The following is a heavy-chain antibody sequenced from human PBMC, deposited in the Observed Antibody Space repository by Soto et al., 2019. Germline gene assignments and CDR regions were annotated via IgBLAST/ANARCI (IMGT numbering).Heavy chain of an antibody. Sequence: SDTLSLTCTLSGVAVYADGYYWGWIRQPPGKGLEWIGNIYYSGSTYYNPSLKSRVTISIDTSKNQFSLKMNSVAAADTDVYYCARVPDRWGQGTLVS. D-gene: IGHD2-2*01. CDR2: IYYSGST. V-gene: IGHV4-39*01. J-gene: IGHJ5*02. CDR3: ARVPDR. CDR1: GVAVYADGYY.